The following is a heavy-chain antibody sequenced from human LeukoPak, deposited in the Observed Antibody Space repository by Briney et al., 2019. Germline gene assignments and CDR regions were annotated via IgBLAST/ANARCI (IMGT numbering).Heavy chain of an antibody. CDR2: INPNSGGT. Sequence: ASVKVSCKASGYTFTGYYMHTVRQAPGQGLEWMGWINPNSGGTNYAQKFQGRVTMTRDTSISTAYMELSRLRLDDTAVYYCARVRSSSSPWYYGMDVWGQGTTVTVSS. D-gene: IGHD6-6*01. V-gene: IGHV1-2*02. J-gene: IGHJ6*02. CDR1: GYTFTGYY. CDR3: ARVRSSSSPWYYGMDV.